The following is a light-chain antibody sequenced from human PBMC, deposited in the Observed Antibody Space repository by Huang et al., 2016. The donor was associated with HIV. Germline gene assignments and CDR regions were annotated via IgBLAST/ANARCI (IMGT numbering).Light chain of an antibody. CDR3: LQLNSYPGT. V-gene: IGKV1-9*01. CDR1: QDISSY. J-gene: IGKJ3*01. Sequence: IQLTQSPSSLSASFGDRVTITCRASQDISSYLAWYQQKPGKAPKRLIYGASTVESGVPSRFNGSGSGTEFTLTINNLQPEDFATYYCLQLNSYPGTFGPGTNVDV. CDR2: GAS.